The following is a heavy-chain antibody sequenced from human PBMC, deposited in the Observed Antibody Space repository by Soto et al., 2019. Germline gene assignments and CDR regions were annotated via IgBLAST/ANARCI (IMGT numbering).Heavy chain of an antibody. CDR3: ASLEWESTGYADY. V-gene: IGHV3-7*03. J-gene: IGHJ4*02. CDR1: GFTFGSNW. CDR2: IKRDGSEK. D-gene: IGHD3-3*01. Sequence: EVQLVESGGGLVQPGGSLRLSCAASGFTFGSNWMSWVRQAPGKGLEWVANIKRDGSEKYYVDSVKGQFTISRDNAKNTLYRQMNSLRADDTAVYYCASLEWESTGYADYWGQGTLVTVSS.